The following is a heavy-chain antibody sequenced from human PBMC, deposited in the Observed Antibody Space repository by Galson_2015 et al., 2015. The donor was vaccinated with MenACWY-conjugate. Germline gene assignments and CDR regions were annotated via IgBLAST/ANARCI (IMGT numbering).Heavy chain of an antibody. J-gene: IGHJ4*02. CDR3: AKLYCIDGNCY. CDR2: IIPVVGSA. CDR1: GGSLSSYA. V-gene: IGHV1-69*04. D-gene: IGHD2-15*01. Sequence: SVKVSCKASGGSLSSYAINWVRQAPGQGLEWMGRIIPVVGSANYAQRFQGRLTITADKSTGTAYMQLGSLRPEDTAVYYCAKLYCIDGNCYWGQGTLVTVSS.